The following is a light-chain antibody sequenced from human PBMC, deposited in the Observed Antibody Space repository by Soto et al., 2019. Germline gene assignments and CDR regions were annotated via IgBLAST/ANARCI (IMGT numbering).Light chain of an antibody. J-gene: IGKJ1*01. Sequence: DIEMTQSPPILSVSPGEGATLSCRAGQRISTNLAWYQHIPGQAPRLLIVSSSRRPTDVPARFSGSGSGTDFTLTISSLQSEDSAFYYCQQYNNLPPTFGQGTKVEVK. CDR1: QRISTN. CDR2: SSS. V-gene: IGKV3-15*01. CDR3: QQYNNLPPT.